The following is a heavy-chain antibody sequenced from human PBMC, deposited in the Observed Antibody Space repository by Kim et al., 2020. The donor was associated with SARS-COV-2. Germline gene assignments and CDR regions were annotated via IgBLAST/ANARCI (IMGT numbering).Heavy chain of an antibody. V-gene: IGHV4-39*07. CDR3: ARVEYCSSTSCYYYGMDV. Sequence: KGRVTISVDTSKNQFSLKLSSVTAADTAVYYCARVEYCSSTSCYYYGMDVWGQGTTVTVSS. D-gene: IGHD2-2*01. J-gene: IGHJ6*02.